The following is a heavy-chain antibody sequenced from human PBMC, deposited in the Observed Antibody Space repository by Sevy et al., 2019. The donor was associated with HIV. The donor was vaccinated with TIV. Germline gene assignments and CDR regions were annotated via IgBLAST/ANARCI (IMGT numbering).Heavy chain of an antibody. J-gene: IGHJ3*02. V-gene: IGHV4-61*02. CDR1: GGSISRSTYY. CDR3: ARDISSSGWVGDDAFDI. Sequence: SETLSLTCTVSGGSISRSTYYWSWIRQPAGKGLEWIGRIYPSGSTNYNPSLKSRVAMSVDTSKNQFSLQLSSVTAADTAVYYCARDISSSGWVGDDAFDIWGQGTLVTVSS. CDR2: IYPSGST. D-gene: IGHD6-19*01.